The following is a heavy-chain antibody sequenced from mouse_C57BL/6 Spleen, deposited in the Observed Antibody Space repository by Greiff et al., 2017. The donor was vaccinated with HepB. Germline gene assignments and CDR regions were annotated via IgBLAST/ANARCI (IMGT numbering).Heavy chain of an antibody. D-gene: IGHD1-1*01. V-gene: IGHV1-64*01. J-gene: IGHJ4*01. Sequence: VKLQQPGAELVKPGASVKLSCKASGYTFTSYWMHWVKQRPGQGLEWIGMIHPNSGSTNYNEKFKSKATLTVDKSSSTAYMQLSSLTSEDSAVYYCASRHYGSSYGYAMDYWGQGTSVTVSS. CDR2: IHPNSGST. CDR1: GYTFTSYW. CDR3: ASRHYGSSYGYAMDY.